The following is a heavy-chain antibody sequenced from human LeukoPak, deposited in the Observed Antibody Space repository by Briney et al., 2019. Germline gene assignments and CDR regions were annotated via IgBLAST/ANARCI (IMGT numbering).Heavy chain of an antibody. V-gene: IGHV4-34*01. J-gene: IGHJ4*02. CDR3: ARGGRWPYDY. CDR2: INHSGST. CDR1: GRSFSGYY. Sequence: SETLSLTCAVYGRSFSGYYWSWIRQPPGKGLEWIGEINHSGSTNYNPSLKSRVTISVDTSKNQFSLKLSSVTAADTAVYYCARGGRWPYDYWGQGTLVTVSS. D-gene: IGHD5-24*01.